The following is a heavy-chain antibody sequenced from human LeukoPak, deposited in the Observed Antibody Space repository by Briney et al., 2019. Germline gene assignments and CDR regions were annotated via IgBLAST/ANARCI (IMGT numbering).Heavy chain of an antibody. CDR2: ISAYNGNT. V-gene: IGHV1-18*01. CDR3: AGAPAFCGGDCYLDF. J-gene: IGHJ4*02. D-gene: IGHD2-21*02. CDR1: GYTFTSYG. Sequence: GASVKVSCKASGYTFTSYGISWVRQAPGQGLEWMGWISAYNGNTNYAQKLQGRVTMTTDTSTSTAYMELRSLRSDDTAVYYCAGAPAFCGGDCYLDFWGQGTLVTFSS.